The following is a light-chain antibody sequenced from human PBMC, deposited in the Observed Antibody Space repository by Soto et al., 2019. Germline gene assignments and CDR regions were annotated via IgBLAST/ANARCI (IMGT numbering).Light chain of an antibody. CDR3: QQSYSTLSIS. CDR1: ESISRH. J-gene: IGKJ5*01. V-gene: IGKV1-39*01. CDR2: AAS. Sequence: DIQMTQSPSSLSASVGDRVTITCRASESISRHLNWYQQKPGKAPNLLIYAASTLQNGVPSRFSCSGSGTDFTLTISSLQPEDFATYYFQQSYSTLSISFGQGTRLEIK.